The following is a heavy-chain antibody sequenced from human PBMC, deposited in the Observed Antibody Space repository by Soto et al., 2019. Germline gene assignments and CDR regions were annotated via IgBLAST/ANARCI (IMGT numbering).Heavy chain of an antibody. CDR3: ATTFYDILTGYYSWAYFDL. V-gene: IGHV4-39*01. CDR2: IYYSGST. J-gene: IGHJ2*01. CDR1: GGSISSNSYY. Sequence: QLQLQESGPGLVKPSETLSLTCTVSGGSISSNSYYWGWIRQPPGKGLEWIGSIYYSGSTYYNPSLKSRITISVDTSKNQFSLKLSSVTAADTAVYYCATTFYDILTGYYSWAYFDLWGRGTLVTVSS. D-gene: IGHD3-9*01.